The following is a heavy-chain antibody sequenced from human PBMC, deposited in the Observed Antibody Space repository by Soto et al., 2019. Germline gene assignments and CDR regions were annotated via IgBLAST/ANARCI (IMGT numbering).Heavy chain of an antibody. CDR2: IVVGSGNT. CDR3: AADLLTGAPCFDY. D-gene: IGHD1-20*01. Sequence: GASVKVSCKASGFTFTSSAVQWVRQARGQRLEWIGWIVVGSGNTNYAQKFQERVTITRDMSTSTAYMELSSLRSEDTAVYYCAADLLTGAPCFDYWGQGTLVTVSS. CDR1: GFTFTSSA. J-gene: IGHJ4*02. V-gene: IGHV1-58*01.